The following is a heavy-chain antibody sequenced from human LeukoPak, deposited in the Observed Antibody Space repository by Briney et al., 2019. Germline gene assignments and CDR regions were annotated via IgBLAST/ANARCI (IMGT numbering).Heavy chain of an antibody. D-gene: IGHD3-10*01. CDR3: ARELFDFDY. CDR1: GFTFDNFA. V-gene: IGHV3-23*01. CDR2: ITGRGGST. J-gene: IGHJ4*02. Sequence: GGSLRLSCAPSGFTFDNFAMTWVRQAPGKGLEWVSEITGRGGSTYYADSVKGRFTISRDNSTNTLYLQMNSLRAEDTAIYYCARELFDFDYWGQGTLVTVSS.